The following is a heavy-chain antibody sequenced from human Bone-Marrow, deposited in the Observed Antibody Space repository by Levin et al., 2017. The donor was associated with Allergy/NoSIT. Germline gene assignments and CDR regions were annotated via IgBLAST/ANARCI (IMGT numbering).Heavy chain of an antibody. V-gene: IGHV4-59*01. CDR3: ASFGYTISYYDYAMDV. Sequence: PSQTLSLTCSVSGGSISNSYWSWIRQAPGKGLEWIGYIKNSGTTKYNPSLNSRVTISADTSKNQVSLRLTSVTAADTAVYYCASFGYTISYYDYAMDVWGQGTTVTVSS. J-gene: IGHJ6*02. CDR2: IKNSGTT. CDR1: GGSISNSY. D-gene: IGHD5-12*01.